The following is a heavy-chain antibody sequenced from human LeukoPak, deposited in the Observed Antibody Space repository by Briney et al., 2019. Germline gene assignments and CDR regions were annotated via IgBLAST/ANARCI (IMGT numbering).Heavy chain of an antibody. CDR1: GFTFDDYA. CDR2: ISWNSGSI. D-gene: IGHD3-22*01. V-gene: IGHV3-9*01. CDR3: AKVAGSSGYRYYFDY. Sequence: PGGSLRLSCAASGFTFDDYAMHWVRQAPGKGLEWVSGISWNSGSIGYADSVKGRFTISRDNAKNSLYLQMNSLRAEDTALYYCAKVAGSSGYRYYFDYWGQGTLVTVSS. J-gene: IGHJ4*02.